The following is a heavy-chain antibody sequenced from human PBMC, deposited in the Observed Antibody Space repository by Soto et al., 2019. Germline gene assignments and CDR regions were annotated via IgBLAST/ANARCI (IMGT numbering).Heavy chain of an antibody. V-gene: IGHV4-59*01. CDR2: IYYSRST. CDR1: GGSISSYY. CDR3: ARAERGPSDPLDI. Sequence: SETLSLTCTVSGGSISSYYWSWIRQPPGKGLEWIGYIYYSRSTNYNPSLKSRVTISVDTSKNQFSLKLSSVTAADTAVYYCARAERGPSDPLDIWGQGTMVTVSS. D-gene: IGHD3-16*01. J-gene: IGHJ3*02.